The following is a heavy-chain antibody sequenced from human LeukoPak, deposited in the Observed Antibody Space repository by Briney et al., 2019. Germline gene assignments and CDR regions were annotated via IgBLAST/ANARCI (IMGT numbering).Heavy chain of an antibody. CDR2: INHSGST. V-gene: IGHV4-34*01. J-gene: IGHJ4*02. Sequence: PSETLSLTCGVHGGSFSGYHWSWIRQPPGKGLEWIGEINHSGSTNYNSSLKSRVTISVDTSKNQFSLQLNSVTPEDTAVYYCARGGIGYCTSSSCYFDYWGQGTLSPSPQ. D-gene: IGHD2-2*01. CDR3: ARGGIGYCTSSSCYFDY. CDR1: GGSFSGYH.